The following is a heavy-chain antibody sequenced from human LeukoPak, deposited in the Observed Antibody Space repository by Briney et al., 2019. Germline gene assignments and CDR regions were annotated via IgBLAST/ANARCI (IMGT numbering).Heavy chain of an antibody. D-gene: IGHD1-7*01. CDR3: AKSLETTRYFFDH. J-gene: IGHJ4*02. V-gene: IGHV3-23*01. Sequence: XGASISDSGGSAYYADSVKGRFTISRDNAKNTLYVQMNSLRAEDTAVYYCAKSLETTRYFFDHWGQGTVVTVSS. CDR2: ISDSGGSA.